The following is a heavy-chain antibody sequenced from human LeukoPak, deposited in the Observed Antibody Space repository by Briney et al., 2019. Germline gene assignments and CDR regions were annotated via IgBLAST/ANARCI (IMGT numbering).Heavy chain of an antibody. CDR1: GYTFTGFY. CDR3: ARGAWDYDGKDY. D-gene: IGHD1-7*01. V-gene: IGHV1-2*06. CDR2: INPRIGDT. Sequence: HVASVKVSCKASGYTFTGFYIHWVRQAPGQGLEWMGRINPRIGDTNSARTFQGRVTMTRDTSISTAYMDLNRLTPDDTAVYYCARGAWDYDGKDYWGQGTLVTVSS. J-gene: IGHJ4*02.